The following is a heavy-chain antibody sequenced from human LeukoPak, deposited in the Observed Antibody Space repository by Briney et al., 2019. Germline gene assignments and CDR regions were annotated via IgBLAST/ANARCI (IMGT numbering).Heavy chain of an antibody. Sequence: GGSLRLSRAASGFTFSSYSMNWVRQAPGKGLEWVSSISSSSSYIYYADSVKGRFTISRDNAKNSLYLQMNSLRAEDTAVYYCAPFRGVSGLDVWGQGTTVTVSS. J-gene: IGHJ6*02. CDR1: GFTFSSYS. V-gene: IGHV3-21*01. CDR2: ISSSSSYI. D-gene: IGHD3-10*01. CDR3: APFRGVSGLDV.